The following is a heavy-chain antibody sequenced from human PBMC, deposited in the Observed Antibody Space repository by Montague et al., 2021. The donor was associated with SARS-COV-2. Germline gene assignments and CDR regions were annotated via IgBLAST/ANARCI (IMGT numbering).Heavy chain of an antibody. J-gene: IGHJ4*02. V-gene: IGHV4-4*07. Sequence: SETLSLTCSVSGEPISAFSWNWIRQPAGKALEWIGRIHASGGTDYNPSLESRVTMSVDTSKNQFSLKVNSVTAADTAMYYCARGVVAASPRVDYWGQGTLVTVSS. CDR3: ARGVVAASPRVDY. D-gene: IGHD2-15*01. CDR2: IHASGGT. CDR1: GEPISAFS.